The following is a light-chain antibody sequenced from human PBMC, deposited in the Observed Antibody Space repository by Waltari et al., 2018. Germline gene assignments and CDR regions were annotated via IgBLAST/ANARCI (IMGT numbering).Light chain of an antibody. CDR1: NLGDRY. V-gene: IGLV3-1*01. J-gene: IGLJ2*01. Sequence: SYELTQPPALSVSPGQTASITCSGHNLGDRYVSWYQQKPGQSPVLVLYQDTKRPSGIPERFSGSNSGNTATLTISGTQAMDEADYYCQAWDINTVLFGGGTKLTVL. CDR3: QAWDINTVL. CDR2: QDT.